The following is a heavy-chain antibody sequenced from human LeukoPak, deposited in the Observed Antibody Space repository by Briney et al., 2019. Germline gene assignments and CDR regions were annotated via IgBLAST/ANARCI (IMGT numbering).Heavy chain of an antibody. CDR2: IKQDGSEK. V-gene: IGHV3-7*01. CDR3: ARGACSSGWAYFDH. D-gene: IGHD6-19*01. Sequence: GGSLRLSCAASGFTFSSYWMSWVRQAPGKGLEWVANIKQDGSEKYYVDSVKGRFTISRDNAKNSLYLRMDSLRAEDTAVYYCARGACSSGWAYFDHWGQGTLVTVSS. CDR1: GFTFSSYW. J-gene: IGHJ4*02.